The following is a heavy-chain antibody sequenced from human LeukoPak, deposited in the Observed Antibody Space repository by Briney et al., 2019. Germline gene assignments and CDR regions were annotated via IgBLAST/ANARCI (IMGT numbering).Heavy chain of an antibody. CDR1: GYTFTGYY. Sequence: ASVNVSCKASGYTFTGYYMHWVRQAPGQGLEWMGWINPNSGGTNYAQKFQGRVTMTRDTSISTAYMELSRLRSDDTAVYYCASLAGYDSSGHVDYWGQGTLVTVSS. D-gene: IGHD3-22*01. V-gene: IGHV1-2*02. CDR2: INPNSGGT. J-gene: IGHJ4*02. CDR3: ASLAGYDSSGHVDY.